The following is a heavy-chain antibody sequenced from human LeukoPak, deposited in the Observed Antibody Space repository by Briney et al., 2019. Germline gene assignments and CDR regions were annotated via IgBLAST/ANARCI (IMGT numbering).Heavy chain of an antibody. J-gene: IGHJ4*02. V-gene: IGHV4-34*01. D-gene: IGHD5-18*01. CDR3: ARAQKEGYSYGYSERRKVFFDY. Sequence: GSLRLSCAASGFTFSSYAMSWIRQPPGKGLEWIGEINHSGSTNYNPSLKSRVTISVDTSRNQFSLKLSSVTAADTAVYYCARAQKEGYSYGYSERRKVFFDYWGQGTLVTVSS. CDR2: INHSGST. CDR1: GFTFSSYA.